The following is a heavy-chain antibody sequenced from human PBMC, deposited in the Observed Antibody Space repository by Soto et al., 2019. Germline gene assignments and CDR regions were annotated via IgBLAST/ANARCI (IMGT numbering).Heavy chain of an antibody. D-gene: IGHD3-3*02. Sequence: GGSLRLSCAASGFIFRDWFMSWIRQAPGKGLEWISYISKDSGRATRYADSVKGRFAISRDNAKNTLYLQMNSLRAEDTAVYFCAKDRTDHFWTGFCDSWGQGALVTVSS. J-gene: IGHJ4*02. CDR2: ISKDSGRAT. CDR1: GFIFRDWF. V-gene: IGHV3-11*01. CDR3: AKDRTDHFWTGFCDS.